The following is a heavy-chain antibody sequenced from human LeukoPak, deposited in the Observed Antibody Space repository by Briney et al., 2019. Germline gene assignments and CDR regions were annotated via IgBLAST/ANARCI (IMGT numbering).Heavy chain of an antibody. CDR1: GGSFSGYY. D-gene: IGHD3-10*01. CDR2: INHSGST. CDR3: ARQYGNYYGSGSSYYYYYYMDV. V-gene: IGHV4-34*01. Sequence: SETLSLTCAVYGGSFSGYYWSWIRQPPGKGLEWIGEINHSGSTNYNPSLKSRVTISVDTSKNQFSLKLSSVTAADTAVYYCARQYGNYYGSGSSYYYYYYMDVWGEGTTVTISS. J-gene: IGHJ6*03.